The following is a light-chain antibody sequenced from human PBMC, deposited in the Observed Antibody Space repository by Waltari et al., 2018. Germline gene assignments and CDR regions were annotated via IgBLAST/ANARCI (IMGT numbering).Light chain of an antibody. CDR2: KTF. Sequence: NQMSLLPTTLLSSVGLRVSITRWATLIFNTWLDWYQQKPGKVPNLLIYKTFTLESGVPSRFTGSGSGTEFTLTIDSLQPDDFATYYCQQYNSYSNTFGQGTKVEIK. CDR1: LIFNTW. J-gene: IGKJ2*01. CDR3: QQYNSYSNT. V-gene: IGKV1-5*03.